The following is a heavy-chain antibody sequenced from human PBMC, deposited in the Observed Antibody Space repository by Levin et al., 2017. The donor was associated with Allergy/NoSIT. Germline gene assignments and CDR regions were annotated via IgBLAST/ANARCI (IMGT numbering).Heavy chain of an antibody. CDR1: GGTFKNYN. CDR2: IIPIFGTP. CDR3: ARYCSGGSCQNDY. D-gene: IGHD2-15*01. Sequence: SVKVSCKASGGTFKNYNINWVRRAPGQGLEWMGGIIPIFGTPNYAQKFQGRITITADESTSTAYMELSSLRSEDTAMYYCARYCSGGSCQNDYWGQGTLVTVSS. J-gene: IGHJ4*02. V-gene: IGHV1-69*13.